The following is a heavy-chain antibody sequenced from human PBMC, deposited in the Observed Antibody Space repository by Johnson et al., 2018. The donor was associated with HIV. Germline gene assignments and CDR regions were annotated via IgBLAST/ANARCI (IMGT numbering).Heavy chain of an antibody. D-gene: IGHD4-17*01. CDR1: GFAFRTYW. Sequence: VQLVESGGGLIQPGGSLRLSCAASGFAFRTYWMVWVRQVPGKRPVWVARIYNDGSRTTYAESVRGRFTLSRDNSKNTLYLQMNSLRAEDTAVYYCAKLPVLYGDFDDAFNIWGQGTMVTVSS. J-gene: IGHJ3*02. V-gene: IGHV3-74*02. CDR2: IYNDGSRT. CDR3: AKLPVLYGDFDDAFNI.